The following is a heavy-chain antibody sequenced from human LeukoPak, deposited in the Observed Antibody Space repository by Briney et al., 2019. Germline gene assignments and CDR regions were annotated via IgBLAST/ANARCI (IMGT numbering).Heavy chain of an antibody. D-gene: IGHD3-10*01. CDR2: ISCDGSNK. CDR3: AKDSASYYSPYNWFDP. CDR1: GFTFSSYG. Sequence: GRSLRLSCAASGFTFSSYGMHWVRQAPGKGLEWVAVISCDGSNKYYADSVKGRFTISRDNSKNTLYLQMNSLRAEDTAVYYCAKDSASYYSPYNWFDPWGQETLVTVSS. V-gene: IGHV3-30*18. J-gene: IGHJ5*02.